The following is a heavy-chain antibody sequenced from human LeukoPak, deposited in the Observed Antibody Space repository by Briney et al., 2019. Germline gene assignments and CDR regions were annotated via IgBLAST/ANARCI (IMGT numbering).Heavy chain of an antibody. Sequence: ASVTVSCKASGYTFTNYDINWVRQATGQGLEWMGWMNPNSGNTGYAQKFQDRVTFTRNTSISTAYMELSSLRSEDTAVYYCARGAGGYLGGNYYMDVWGKGTTVTVSS. V-gene: IGHV1-8*03. D-gene: IGHD3-16*01. J-gene: IGHJ6*03. CDR1: GYTFTNYD. CDR3: ARGAGGYLGGNYYMDV. CDR2: MNPNSGNT.